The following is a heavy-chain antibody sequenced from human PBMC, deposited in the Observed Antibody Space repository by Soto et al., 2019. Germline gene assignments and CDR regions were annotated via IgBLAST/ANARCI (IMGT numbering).Heavy chain of an antibody. CDR3: ARGGNGRYSYYGMEV. V-gene: IGHV4-61*01. CDR2: IYYSGST. D-gene: IGHD2-15*01. CDR1: VVSVSSGSYY. J-gene: IGHJ6*01. Sequence: PSETLSLTCTFSVVSVSSGSYYCSWIRQPPGKGLEWIGYIYYSGSTNYNPSLKSRVTISVDTSKNQCSLKLSSVTAADTAVYYCARGGNGRYSYYGMEVWGQGTTVNVSS.